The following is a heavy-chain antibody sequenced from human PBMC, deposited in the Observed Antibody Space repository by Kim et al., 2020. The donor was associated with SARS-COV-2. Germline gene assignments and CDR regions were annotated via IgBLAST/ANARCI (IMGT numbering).Heavy chain of an antibody. V-gene: IGHV3-7*03. D-gene: IGHD1-1*01. J-gene: IGHJ4*02. CDR3: ARDAELYDNSDYFDF. Sequence: VASVRCRFTISRDNAKHSLYLQMDSLRAEDTAVYFCARDAELYDNSDYFDFWGQGTLVTVSS.